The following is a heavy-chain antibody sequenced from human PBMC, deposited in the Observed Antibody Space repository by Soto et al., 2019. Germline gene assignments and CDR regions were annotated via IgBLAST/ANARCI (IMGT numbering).Heavy chain of an antibody. Sequence: SETLSLTCTVSGGSISSGGYYWSWIRQHPGKGLEWIGYIYYSGSTYYNPSLKSRVTISVDTSKNQFSLKLSSVTAADTAVYNCARVPRDGDFWSGPPWGQGTLVTVSS. CDR1: GGSISSGGYY. CDR3: ARVPRDGDFWSGPP. J-gene: IGHJ5*02. D-gene: IGHD3-3*01. V-gene: IGHV4-31*03. CDR2: IYYSGST.